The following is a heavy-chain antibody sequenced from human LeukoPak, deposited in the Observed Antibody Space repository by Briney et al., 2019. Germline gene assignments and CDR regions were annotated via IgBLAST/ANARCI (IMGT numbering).Heavy chain of an antibody. D-gene: IGHD4-23*01. CDR1: VFTCEHYG. Sequence: SGRSLSLSCAVSVFTCEHYGMHGVRRVPGRGLEWVSYITWNNAYKGYADSVRGRFAISRDNAKKSLHLQMNSLTGDDTAFYYCAKASDYGGNEFDFWGQGAMVTVSS. V-gene: IGHV3-9*01. CDR3: AKASDYGGNEFDF. J-gene: IGHJ5*01. CDR2: ITWNNAYK.